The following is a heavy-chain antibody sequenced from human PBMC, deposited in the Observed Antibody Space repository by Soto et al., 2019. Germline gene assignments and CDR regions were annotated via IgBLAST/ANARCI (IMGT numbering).Heavy chain of an antibody. D-gene: IGHD6-19*01. J-gene: IGHJ4*02. CDR2: INPSGGST. CDR1: GYTFTSYY. V-gene: IGHV1-46*03. Sequence: ASVKVPCKASGYTFTSYYMHWVRQAPGQGLEWMGIINPSGGSTSYAQKFQGRVTMTRDTSTSTVYMELSSLRSEDTAVYYCASATAVAGTLAYWGQGTLVTVSS. CDR3: ASATAVAGTLAY.